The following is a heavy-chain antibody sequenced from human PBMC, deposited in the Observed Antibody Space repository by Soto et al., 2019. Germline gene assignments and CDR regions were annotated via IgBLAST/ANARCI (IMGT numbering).Heavy chain of an antibody. CDR2: ISGGIDT. Sequence: AGGSLRLSCAASGLTFSSYAMTWVRQAPGKRLEWVSGISGGIDTYYADSMKGRFTISRDNSKNTLYLQMNSLRAEDTAVYYCAKDSGYNYGYSFHYWGQGTLVTVS. CDR1: GLTFSSYA. J-gene: IGHJ4*02. D-gene: IGHD5-18*01. CDR3: AKDSGYNYGYSFHY. V-gene: IGHV3-23*01.